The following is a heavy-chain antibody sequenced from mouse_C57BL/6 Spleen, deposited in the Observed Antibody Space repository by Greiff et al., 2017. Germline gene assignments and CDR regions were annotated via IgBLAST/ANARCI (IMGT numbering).Heavy chain of an antibody. CDR1: GFTFSSYA. Sequence: EVKLVESGEGLVKPGGSLKLSCAASGFTFSSYAMSWVRQTPEKRLEWVAYISSGGDYIYYADTVKGRFTISRDNARNTLYLQMSSLKSEDTAMYYCTRGDYYGSSYYAMDYWGQGTSVTVSS. CDR3: TRGDYYGSSYYAMDY. CDR2: ISSGGDYI. D-gene: IGHD1-1*01. V-gene: IGHV5S21*01. J-gene: IGHJ4*01.